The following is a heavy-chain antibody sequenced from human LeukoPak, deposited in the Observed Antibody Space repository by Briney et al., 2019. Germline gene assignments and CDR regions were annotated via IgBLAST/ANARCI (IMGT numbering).Heavy chain of an antibody. V-gene: IGHV3-23*01. D-gene: IGHD2-21*02. CDR2: ISGSGGST. J-gene: IGHJ4*02. Sequence: AGGSLRLSCAASGFTFSSYAMSWVRQAPGKGLEWVSAISGSGGSTYYADSVKGRFTISRDNSKNTLYLQMNSLRAEDTAVYYCARDRDPYCGGDCYSDYWGQGTLVTVSS. CDR1: GFTFSSYA. CDR3: ARDRDPYCGGDCYSDY.